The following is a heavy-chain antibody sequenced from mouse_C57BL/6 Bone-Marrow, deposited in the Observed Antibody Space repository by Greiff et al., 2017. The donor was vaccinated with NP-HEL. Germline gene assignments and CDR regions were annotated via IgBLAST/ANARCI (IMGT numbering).Heavy chain of an antibody. J-gene: IGHJ1*03. Sequence: EVKLMESGPGLVKPSQSLSLTCSVTGYSITSGYYWNWIRQFPGNKLEWMGYISYDGSNNYNPSLKNRISISRDTSKNQFFLKLNSVTTEDTATYYCTKDRYYGSSYDWYFDVWGTETTVTVSS. CDR2: ISYDGSN. CDR1: GYSITSGYY. D-gene: IGHD1-1*01. V-gene: IGHV3-6*01. CDR3: TKDRYYGSSYDWYFDV.